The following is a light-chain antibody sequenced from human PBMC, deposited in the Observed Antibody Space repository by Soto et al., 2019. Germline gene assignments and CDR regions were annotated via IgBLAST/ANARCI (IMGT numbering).Light chain of an antibody. CDR1: QSINNN. CDR3: QQYNNRPPDT. Sequence: EVVMTQSPATLSVSPGERVTFSCRASQSINNNLAWYQQKPGQAPRLLVYGASTRAAGIPARFSGSGSGTEFSLTISSLQSEDFAVYYCQQYNNRPPDTFGQGTKLEIK. V-gene: IGKV3-15*01. CDR2: GAS. J-gene: IGKJ2*01.